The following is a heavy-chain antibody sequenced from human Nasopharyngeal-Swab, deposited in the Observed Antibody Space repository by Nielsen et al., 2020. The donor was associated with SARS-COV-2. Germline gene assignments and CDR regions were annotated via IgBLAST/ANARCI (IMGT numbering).Heavy chain of an antibody. Sequence: SGPTLVKPTQTLTLTCTFSGFSLSSTLVGVGWIRPPPGKALEWLALLYGNDNKRFSPSLKSRLAITKDTSKNQVVLTMTNMESVDTATYFCAHRPPGMDGGYYFDYWGQGTLVTVSS. CDR1: GFSLSSTLVG. CDR2: LYGNDNK. V-gene: IGHV2-5*01. CDR3: AHRPPGMDGGYYFDY. J-gene: IGHJ4*02. D-gene: IGHD1-1*01.